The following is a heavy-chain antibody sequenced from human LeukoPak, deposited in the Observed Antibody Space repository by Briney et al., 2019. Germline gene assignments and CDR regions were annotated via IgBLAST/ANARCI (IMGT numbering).Heavy chain of an antibody. V-gene: IGHV3-7*01. D-gene: IGHD2-2*01. CDR2: IKQDGSEK. CDR1: GFTFSSYA. CDR3: ARGEEACSSTSCYPFDAFDI. Sequence: GGSLRLSCAASGFTFSSYAMSWVRQAPGKGLEWVANIKQDGSEKYYVDSVKGRFTISRDNAKNSLYLQMNSLRAEDTAVYYCARGEEACSSTSCYPFDAFDIWGQGTMVTVSS. J-gene: IGHJ3*02.